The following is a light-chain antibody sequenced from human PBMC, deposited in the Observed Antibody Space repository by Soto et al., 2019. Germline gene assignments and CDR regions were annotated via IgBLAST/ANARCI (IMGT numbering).Light chain of an antibody. CDR3: SSYTTSGTRV. J-gene: IGLJ2*01. Sequence: QSALTQPASVSGSPGQSITISCTGTSSDVGGYNYVSWYQQHPGKAPKLMIYDVSARPSGISNRFSGSKSGNTASLTISGLQAEDEADYYCSSYTTSGTRVFGGGTKLTVL. CDR1: SSDVGGYNY. CDR2: DVS. V-gene: IGLV2-14*01.